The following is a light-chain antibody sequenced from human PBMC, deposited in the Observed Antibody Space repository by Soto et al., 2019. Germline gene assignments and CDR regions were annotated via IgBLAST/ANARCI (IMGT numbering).Light chain of an antibody. CDR3: QQYNNWPPIT. CDR1: QSVSIK. Sequence: EIVMTQYPATLSVSPGERATLSCRASQSVSIKLDWYQQKPGQAPRLLISDTSTRATGIPARFSGSGSGTEFTLTISSLQSEDFAVYYCQQYNNWPPITFGRWTRLEIK. V-gene: IGKV3-15*01. J-gene: IGKJ5*01. CDR2: DTS.